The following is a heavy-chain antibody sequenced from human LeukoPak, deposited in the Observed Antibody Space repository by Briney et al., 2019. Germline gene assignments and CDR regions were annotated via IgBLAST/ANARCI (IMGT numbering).Heavy chain of an antibody. CDR2: IYYSGST. D-gene: IGHD6-19*01. CDR3: ARLRGIAVAGTLRAYFDY. Sequence: SETLSLTCTVSGGSISSGGYYWSWIRQHPGKGLEWIGYIYYSGSTYYNPSLKSRVTISVDTSKNQFSLKLSSVTAADTAVYYCARLRGIAVAGTLRAYFDYWGQGTLVTVSS. V-gene: IGHV4-31*03. J-gene: IGHJ4*02. CDR1: GGSISSGGYY.